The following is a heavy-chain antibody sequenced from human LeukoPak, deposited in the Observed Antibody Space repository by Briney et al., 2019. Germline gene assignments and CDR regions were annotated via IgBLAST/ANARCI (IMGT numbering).Heavy chain of an antibody. CDR2: MNPNSGNT. CDR1: GYTFTSND. J-gene: IGHJ3*02. CDR3: AREYSGSYSDAFDI. V-gene: IGHV1-8*01. D-gene: IGHD1-26*01. Sequence: GASVKVSCKASGYTFTSNDINWVRQATGQGLEWMGWMNPNSGNTGYAQKFQGRVTMTRNTSISTAYMELSSLRSEDTAVYYCAREYSGSYSDAFDIWGQGTMVTVSS.